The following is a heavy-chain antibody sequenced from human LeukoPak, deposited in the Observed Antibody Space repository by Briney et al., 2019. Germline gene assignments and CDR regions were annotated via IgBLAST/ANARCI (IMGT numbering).Heavy chain of an antibody. V-gene: IGHV3-30*01. D-gene: IGHD3-22*01. CDR1: GFTFSSYA. Sequence: PRRSLRLSCAASGFTFSSYAMHWVRQAPGKGLEWVAVISYDGSNKYYADSVKGRFTISRDNSKNTLYLQMNSLRAEDTAVYYCAREISRYYDSSGYLLRGAFDIWGQGTMVTVSS. CDR3: AREISRYYDSSGYLLRGAFDI. J-gene: IGHJ3*02. CDR2: ISYDGSNK.